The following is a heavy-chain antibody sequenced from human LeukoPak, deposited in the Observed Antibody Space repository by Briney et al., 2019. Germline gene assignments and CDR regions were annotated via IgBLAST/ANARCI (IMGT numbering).Heavy chain of an antibody. D-gene: IGHD6-13*01. J-gene: IGHJ4*01. V-gene: IGHV3-48*01. CDR1: GFTFSSYS. Sequence: GGSLRLSCAASGFTFSSYSMNWVRQAPGKGLEWVSYISSSSSTIYYADSVKGRFTISRDNAKNSLYLHMSSLRAEDTAVYYCARDGTAPGLYFDLWGQGTLVTVSS. CDR3: ARDGTAPGLYFDL. CDR2: ISSSSSTI.